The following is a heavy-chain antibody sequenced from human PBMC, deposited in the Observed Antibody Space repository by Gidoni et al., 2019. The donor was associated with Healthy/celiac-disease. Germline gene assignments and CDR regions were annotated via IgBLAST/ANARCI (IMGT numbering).Heavy chain of an antibody. V-gene: IGHV3-23*04. D-gene: IGHD5-12*01. CDR1: GFTFSSYA. Sequence: EVQLVESGGGWVQPGGSLRLSCAASGFTFSSYAMSWVRQAPGKGLEWVSAISGSAGSTYYAVSVTGRFTISGDNSKTTPYLQMNSLSAEDTAGYYCAEGGLVGWLHWGQGTLVTVSS. CDR3: AEGGLVGWLH. J-gene: IGHJ4*02. CDR2: ISGSAGST.